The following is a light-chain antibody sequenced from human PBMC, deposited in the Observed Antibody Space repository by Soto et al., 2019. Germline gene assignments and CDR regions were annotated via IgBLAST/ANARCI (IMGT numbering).Light chain of an antibody. J-gene: IGLJ2*01. CDR1: SGNGGYI. CDR3: ETWDFNTRV. V-gene: IGLV4-60*02. Sequence: QLVLTQSSSASASLGPSVNLPCTWTSGNGGYIIACHHQQPGKAPRYLMKLEGSGSYHKGSGVPDRFSGSSTGADRYLTISNLQFEDEADYYCETWDFNTRVFGGGTKLTVL. CDR2: LEGSGSY.